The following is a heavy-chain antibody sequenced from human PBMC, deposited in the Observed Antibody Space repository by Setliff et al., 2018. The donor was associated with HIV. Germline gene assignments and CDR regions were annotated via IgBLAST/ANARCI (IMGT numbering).Heavy chain of an antibody. D-gene: IGHD1-1*01. V-gene: IGHV4-39*01. CDR2: IYYTGST. J-gene: IGHJ4*02. CDR3: ARGGDGYNPGGGTFDH. CDR1: GGSISSSSYY. Sequence: PSETLSLTCTVSGGSISSSSYYWGWIRQPPGKGLEWIESIYYTGSTYYNPSLKSRVTMSVDTSKNQFSLRLSSVTAAETAVYYCARGGDGYNPGGGTFDHWGQGTLVTVSS.